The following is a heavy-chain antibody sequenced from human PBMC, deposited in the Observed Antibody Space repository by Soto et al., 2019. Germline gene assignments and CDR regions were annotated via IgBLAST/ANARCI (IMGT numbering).Heavy chain of an antibody. CDR1: SCSISRGGYY. Sequence: QVQLQESGPGLVKPSQTLSLTCTVSSCSISRGGYYWSWIRQHPGKGLEWIGYIYYSGSTYYNPSLKSRVTISVDTSKNQFSLKLSSVTAADTAVYYCASGNRRYYYGMDVWGQGTTVTVSS. J-gene: IGHJ6*02. CDR2: IYYSGST. V-gene: IGHV4-31*03. CDR3: ASGNRRYYYGMDV. D-gene: IGHD1-1*01.